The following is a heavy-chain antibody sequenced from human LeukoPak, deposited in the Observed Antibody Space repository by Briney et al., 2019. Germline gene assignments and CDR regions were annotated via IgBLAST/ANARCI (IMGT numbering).Heavy chain of an antibody. Sequence: KPSETLSFTCTVSGGSISSSSYYWGWIRQPPGKGLEWIGSIYYSGSTYYNPSLKSRVTISVDTSKNQFSLKLSSVTAADTAVYYCARLNYDFWSGYFRDDAFDIWGQGTMVTVSS. CDR2: IYYSGST. V-gene: IGHV4-39*01. CDR1: GGSISSSSYY. D-gene: IGHD3-3*01. CDR3: ARLNYDFWSGYFRDDAFDI. J-gene: IGHJ3*02.